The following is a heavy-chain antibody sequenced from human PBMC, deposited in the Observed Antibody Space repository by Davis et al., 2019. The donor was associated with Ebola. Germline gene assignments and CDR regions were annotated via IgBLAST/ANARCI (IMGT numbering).Heavy chain of an antibody. CDR2: INPSAGYT. Sequence: SVKVSCKASGYTFTGNYIHWVRQAPGQGLEWMGVINPSAGYTNYAQKFQGRVTMTRDTSTSTVYMEVSSLRSEDTAMYYCARGGGYRPHYFYAMDVWGQGTTVTVSS. D-gene: IGHD3-22*01. V-gene: IGHV1-46*01. CDR3: ARGGGYRPHYFYAMDV. J-gene: IGHJ6*02. CDR1: GYTFTGNY.